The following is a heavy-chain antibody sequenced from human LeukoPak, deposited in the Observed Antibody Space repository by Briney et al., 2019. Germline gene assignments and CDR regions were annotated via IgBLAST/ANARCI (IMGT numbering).Heavy chain of an antibody. D-gene: IGHD3-16*01. V-gene: IGHV3-23*01. CDR2: ISGSGDTA. CDR1: GFTFDSYA. Sequence: GGSLRLSCAATGFTFDSYAMAWVRQAPGKGPEWISGISGSGDTAYYADSVKGRFTISRDNSKNTVFLQMDSLRAEDTALYYCATVWGAVEGSYFNDWGRGTLVAVSS. CDR3: ATVWGAVEGSYFND. J-gene: IGHJ4*02.